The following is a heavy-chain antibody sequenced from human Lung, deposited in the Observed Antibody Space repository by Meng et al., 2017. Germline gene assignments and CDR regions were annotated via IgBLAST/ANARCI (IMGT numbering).Heavy chain of an antibody. J-gene: IGHJ4*02. CDR3: AKDRFYDSSGYYRISNLFDY. D-gene: IGHD3-22*01. CDR2: ISISST. V-gene: IGHV3-23*01. CDR1: GFTFSGLA. Sequence: GESLKISCAASGFTFSGLAMSWVRQAPGKGLEWVSSISISSTDYADSVKGRFSISRDNSRNTLYLQMSSLRVDDTAVYFCAKDRFYDSSGYYRISNLFDYWGQGTLVTVSS.